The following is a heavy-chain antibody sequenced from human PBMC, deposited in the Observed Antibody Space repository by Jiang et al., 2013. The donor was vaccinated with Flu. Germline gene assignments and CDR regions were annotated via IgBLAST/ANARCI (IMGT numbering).Heavy chain of an antibody. CDR2: IYWDDDK. J-gene: IGHJ5*02. CDR3: AHRNIVVVPAGGTKPQNYFDP. Sequence: KPTQTLTLTCTFSGFSLSTSGVGVAWIRQPPGKALEWLALIYWDDDKRYSPSLKSRLTITKDTSKNQVVLTMINMDPVDTATYYCAHRNIVVVPAGGTKPQNYFDPWGQGTLVTVSS. CDR1: GFSLSTSGVG. D-gene: IGHD2-2*01. V-gene: IGHV2-5*02.